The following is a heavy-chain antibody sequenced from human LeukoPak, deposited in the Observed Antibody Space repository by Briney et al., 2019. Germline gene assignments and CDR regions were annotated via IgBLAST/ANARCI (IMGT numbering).Heavy chain of an antibody. Sequence: GASVKVSCKASGGTFSSYAISWVRQAPGQGLEWMGGIIPIFGTANYAQKFQGRVTITTDESTSTAYVELSSLRSEDTAVYYCACIVGARNDAFDIWGQGTMVTVSS. V-gene: IGHV1-69*05. CDR2: IIPIFGTA. CDR1: GGTFSSYA. J-gene: IGHJ3*02. CDR3: ACIVGARNDAFDI. D-gene: IGHD1-26*01.